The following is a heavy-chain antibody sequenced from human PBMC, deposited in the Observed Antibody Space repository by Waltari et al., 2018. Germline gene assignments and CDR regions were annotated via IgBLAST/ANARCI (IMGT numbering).Heavy chain of an antibody. V-gene: IGHV3-74*01. CDR3: VRDLYGRDDV. Sequence: EVQLVESGGGLVHPGGSLRLSCEASGFTFSTFWMHWVRHLPGKGLVWGSHIKPDWTSTDYGDSVEGRFTISRDNAKNTLYLQMNSLRAEDTAIYYCVRDLYGRDDVWGQGTMVTVSS. CDR2: IKPDWTST. J-gene: IGHJ3*01. D-gene: IGHD3-10*01. CDR1: GFTFSTFW.